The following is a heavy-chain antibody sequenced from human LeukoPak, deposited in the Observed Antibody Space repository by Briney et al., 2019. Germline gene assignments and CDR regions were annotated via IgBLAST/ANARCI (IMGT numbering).Heavy chain of an antibody. J-gene: IGHJ4*02. Sequence: GGSLRLTCAASGFTFSSYSMNWVRQAPGKGLEWVSYISSTSSTIYYADSVKGRFTISRDNAKNPLYLQMNGLRAEDTAVYFCARVHIHTSGSYYPVDYWGQGTLVTVSS. V-gene: IGHV3-48*01. CDR1: GFTFSSYS. CDR2: ISSTSSTI. CDR3: ARVHIHTSGSYYPVDY. D-gene: IGHD1-26*01.